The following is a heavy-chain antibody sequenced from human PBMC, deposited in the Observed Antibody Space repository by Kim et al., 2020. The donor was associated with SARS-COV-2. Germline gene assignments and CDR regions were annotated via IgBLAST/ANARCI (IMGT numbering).Heavy chain of an antibody. Sequence: GGSLRLSCAASGFTFSSYSMSWVRQAPGKGLEWVSYSSSSSSTIYYANSVKGRFTISRDNAKNSLYLQMNSLRDEDTAVYYCARANRISMIGGVILSYGMDVWGQGTTVTVP. D-gene: IGHD3-10*01. CDR1: GFTFSSYS. CDR2: SSSSSSTI. CDR3: ARANRISMIGGVILSYGMDV. V-gene: IGHV3-48*02. J-gene: IGHJ6*02.